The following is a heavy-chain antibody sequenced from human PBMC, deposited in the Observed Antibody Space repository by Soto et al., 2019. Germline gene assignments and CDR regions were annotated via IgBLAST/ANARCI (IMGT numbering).Heavy chain of an antibody. Sequence: ESGGGVVQPGRSLRLSCAASGFTFSSYGMHWVRQAPGKGLEWVAVISYDGSNKYYADSVKGRFTISRDNSKNTLYLQMNSLRAEDTAVYYCAKSIWGSYRFDYWGQGTLVTVSS. J-gene: IGHJ4*02. D-gene: IGHD3-16*02. V-gene: IGHV3-30*18. CDR1: GFTFSSYG. CDR2: ISYDGSNK. CDR3: AKSIWGSYRFDY.